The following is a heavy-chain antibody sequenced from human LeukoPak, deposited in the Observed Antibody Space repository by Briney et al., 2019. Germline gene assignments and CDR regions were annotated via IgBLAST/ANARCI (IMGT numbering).Heavy chain of an antibody. CDR3: ASNTIFGVVIIPAYYYYMDV. D-gene: IGHD3-3*01. V-gene: IGHV1-69*05. CDR1: GGTFSSYA. CDR2: IIPIFGTA. Sequence: SVKVSCKASGGTFSSYAISWVRQAPGQGLEWMGGIIPIFGTANYAQKFQGRVTITTDESTSTAYMELSSLRSEDTAVYYCASNTIFGVVIIPAYYYYMDVWGKGTTVTVSS. J-gene: IGHJ6*03.